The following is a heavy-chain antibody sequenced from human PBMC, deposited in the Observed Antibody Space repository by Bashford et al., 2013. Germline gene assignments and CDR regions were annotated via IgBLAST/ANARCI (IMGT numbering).Heavy chain of an antibody. CDR2: IYSGGST. V-gene: IGHV3-53*01. CDR1: GFTVSSNY. CDR3: AREPRPLPGIAAAVPGY. J-gene: IGHJ4*02. D-gene: IGHD6-13*01. Sequence: GGSLRLSCAASGFTVSSNYMSWGPPGSREGAGWVSVIYSGGSTYYADSVKGRFTISRDNSKNTLYLQMNSLRAEDTAVYYCAREPRPLPGIAAAVPGYWGQGTLVTVSS.